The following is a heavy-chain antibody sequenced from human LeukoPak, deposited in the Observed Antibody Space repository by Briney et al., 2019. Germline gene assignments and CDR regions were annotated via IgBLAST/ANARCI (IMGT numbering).Heavy chain of an antibody. V-gene: IGHV3-23*01. CDR1: GFTFSSYA. Sequence: GGSLRLSCAASGFTFSSYAMSWVRQAPGKGLEWVSGISNSGGSTNDADSVKGRFTISRDNSKKTLYLQMNSLRAEDTAIYYCVQSTAWYRSSWYLIYWGQGILVTVSS. D-gene: IGHD6-13*01. CDR3: VQSTAWYRSSWYLIY. CDR2: ISNSGGST. J-gene: IGHJ4*02.